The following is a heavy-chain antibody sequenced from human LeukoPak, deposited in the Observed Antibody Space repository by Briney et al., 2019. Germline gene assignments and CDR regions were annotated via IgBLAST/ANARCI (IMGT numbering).Heavy chain of an antibody. Sequence: SWALSLTCTFCGCSISSSSYYWGWIRQPPGKALEWIGSTYYSGSPYYNPSLKSRVTISVDTSKKQFSLKLSSVTAADTAVYYCARDPQDAFDIWGQGTLVLVSS. V-gene: IGHV4-39*02. CDR2: TYYSGSP. CDR1: GCSISSSSYY. J-gene: IGHJ3*02. CDR3: ARDPQDAFDI.